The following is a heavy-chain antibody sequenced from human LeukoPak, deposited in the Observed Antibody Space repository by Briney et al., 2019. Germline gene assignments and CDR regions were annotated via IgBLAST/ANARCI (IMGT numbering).Heavy chain of an antibody. V-gene: IGHV1-18*01. D-gene: IGHD3-9*01. CDR1: GYTFTTYG. J-gene: IGHJ4*02. CDR3: ARETYSNILTGTDY. Sequence: ASVKVSCKASGYTFTTYGLSWVRQAPGQGLEWLGWISTYDDNIKYAQSLQGRLTLTVDTSTSTAYMELRSLTSDDTAVYYCARETYSNILTGTDYWGPGTLVTVSS. CDR2: ISTYDDNI.